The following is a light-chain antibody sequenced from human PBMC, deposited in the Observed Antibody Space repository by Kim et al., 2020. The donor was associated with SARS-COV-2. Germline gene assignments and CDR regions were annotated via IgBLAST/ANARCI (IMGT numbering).Light chain of an antibody. CDR3: QQYKDWVRT. J-gene: IGKJ1*01. CDR1: QSIGTK. Sequence: VSPGERATLSCRASQSIGTKLAWFQQRPGQSPSLLIYGASTRVSDVPARFIGTGSGTEFTLTISSLQSEDFAVYYCQQYKDWVRTFGQGTKVDIK. V-gene: IGKV3-15*01. CDR2: GAS.